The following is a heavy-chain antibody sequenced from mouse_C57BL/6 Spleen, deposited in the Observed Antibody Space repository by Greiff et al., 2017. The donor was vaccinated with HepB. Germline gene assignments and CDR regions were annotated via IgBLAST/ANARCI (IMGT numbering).Heavy chain of an antibody. CDR1: GFNIKDYY. V-gene: IGHV14-2*01. CDR2: IDPEDGET. CDR3: ATLLITTVVATDAMDY. J-gene: IGHJ4*01. Sequence: EVQLQQSGAELVKPGASVKLSCTASGFNIKDYYMHWVKQRTQQGLEWIGRIDPEDGETKYAPKFQGKATITADTASNTAYLQLSSLTSEDTAVYYCATLLITTVVATDAMDYWGQGTSVTVSS. D-gene: IGHD1-1*01.